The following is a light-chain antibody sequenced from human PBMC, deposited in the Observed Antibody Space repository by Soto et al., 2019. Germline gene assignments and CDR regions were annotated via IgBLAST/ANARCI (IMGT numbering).Light chain of an antibody. CDR1: QSISSY. CDR3: QQYNYWPPIT. V-gene: IGKV3-15*01. Sequence: EIVLTQSPATLSLSPGERATLSCRASQSISSYLAWYQQKPGQAPRLLIYGIYIRATGVPVRFTGSGSGTEFTLTITSLQSEDFATYYCQQYNYWPPITFGQGTRLEIK. J-gene: IGKJ5*01. CDR2: GIY.